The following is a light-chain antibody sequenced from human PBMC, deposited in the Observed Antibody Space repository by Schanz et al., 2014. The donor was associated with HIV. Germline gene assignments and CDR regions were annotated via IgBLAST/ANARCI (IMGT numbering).Light chain of an antibody. J-gene: IGLJ2*01. CDR1: RSNIGTGFD. CDR2: ANT. V-gene: IGLV1-40*01. CDR3: GAWDSGRGAVV. Sequence: QSVLTQPPSVSGAPGQRVTISCTGTRSNIGTGFDVHWYQLLPGTAPKVLIFANTHRPSGVPDRFSGSKSGTSASLAITGLQAEDEADYYCGAWDSGRGAVVFGGGTKLTVL.